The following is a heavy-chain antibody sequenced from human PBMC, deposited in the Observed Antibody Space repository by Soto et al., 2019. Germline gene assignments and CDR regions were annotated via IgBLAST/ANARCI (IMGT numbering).Heavy chain of an antibody. D-gene: IGHD5-12*01. V-gene: IGHV3-72*01. CDR3: ARGVVSTGYFDY. CDR2: SRDKVHSHTT. CDR1: GFTFSDHY. J-gene: IGHJ4*02. Sequence: EVQLAESGGGLVQPGGSLRLSCAASGFTFSDHYMDWVRQAPGKGLEWVGRSRDKVHSHTTEYAASVKGRFTISRGDSENSLYLQKNSLKTEDTAVYYCARGVVSTGYFDYWGQGTLVTVSS.